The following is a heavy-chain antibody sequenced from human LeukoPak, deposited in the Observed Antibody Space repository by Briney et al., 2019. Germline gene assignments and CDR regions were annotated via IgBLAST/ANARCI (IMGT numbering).Heavy chain of an antibody. V-gene: IGHV4-34*01. CDR2: INQSGRT. J-gene: IGHJ4*02. CDR1: GGSFSGYY. CDR3: AREDSKNEARPFDY. Sequence: TSETLSLTCAVYGGSFSGYYWSWIRQPPGKGLEWIGEINQSGRTNYNPSLKSRVTISLDTSKNQVSLKVSSMTAADTAVYFCAREDSKNEARPFDYWGQGTRVTVSS. D-gene: IGHD4-11*01.